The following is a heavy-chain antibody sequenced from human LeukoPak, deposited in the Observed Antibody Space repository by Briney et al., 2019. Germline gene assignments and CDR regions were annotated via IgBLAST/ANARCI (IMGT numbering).Heavy chain of an antibody. Sequence: PSETLSLTCTVSGHSISSGSYWGWIRQPPGKGLEWIGEIYHSGSTNYNPSLKSRVTISVDKSKNQFSLKLSSVTAADTAVYYCARDRASTIFGVVQDRLYYFDYWGQGTLVTVSS. CDR2: IYHSGST. J-gene: IGHJ4*02. CDR3: ARDRASTIFGVVQDRLYYFDY. D-gene: IGHD3-3*01. V-gene: IGHV4-38-2*02. CDR1: GHSISSGSY.